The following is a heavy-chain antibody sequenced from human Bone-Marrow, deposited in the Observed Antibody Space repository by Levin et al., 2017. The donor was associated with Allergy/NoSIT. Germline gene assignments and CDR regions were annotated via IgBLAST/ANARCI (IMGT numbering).Heavy chain of an antibody. J-gene: IGHJ3*02. CDR3: ARQITMVRGVPVGAFDI. Sequence: KVSCKGSGYSFTSYWIGWVRQMPGKGLEWMGIIYPGDSDTRYSPSFQGQVTISADKSISTAYLQWSSLKASDTAMYYCARQITMVRGVPVGAFDIWGQGTMVTVSS. V-gene: IGHV5-51*01. D-gene: IGHD3-10*01. CDR2: IYPGDSDT. CDR1: GYSFTSYW.